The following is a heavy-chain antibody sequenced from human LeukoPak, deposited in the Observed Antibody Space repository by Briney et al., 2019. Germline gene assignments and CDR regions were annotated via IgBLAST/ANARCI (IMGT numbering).Heavy chain of an antibody. CDR2: INPNSGGT. Sequence: ASVKVSCKASGYTLTGYYMHWVRQAPGQGLEWMGWINPNSGGTDYAQKFQGRVTMTRDTSISTAYMELSRLRSDDTAVYYCARDIGVAGRDYWGQGTLVTVSS. CDR1: GYTLTGYY. V-gene: IGHV1-2*02. D-gene: IGHD3-3*01. J-gene: IGHJ4*02. CDR3: ARDIGVAGRDY.